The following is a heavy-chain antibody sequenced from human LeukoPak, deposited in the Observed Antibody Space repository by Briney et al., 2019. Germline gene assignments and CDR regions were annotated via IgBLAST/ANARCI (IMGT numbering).Heavy chain of an antibody. CDR1: GDSISSYY. J-gene: IGHJ4*02. D-gene: IGHD3-10*01. CDR2: FHITGST. CDR3: ASMSQPSGSFDL. Sequence: SETLSLTCTVSGDSISSYYWSWIRQPAGKGLEWIGRFHITGSTTYNPSLKSRVSISVDTSRNQFSLNLRSVTAADTAVYYGASMSQPSGSFDLWGQGTLVTVSS. V-gene: IGHV4-4*07.